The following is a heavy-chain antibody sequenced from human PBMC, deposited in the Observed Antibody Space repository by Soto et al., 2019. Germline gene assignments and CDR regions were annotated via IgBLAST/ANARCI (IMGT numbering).Heavy chain of an antibody. CDR1: GFTFSNFG. CDR2: VSYDGSFK. Sequence: QVQLVESGGGVVQPGGSLRLSCEASGFTFSNFGIHWVRQAPGKGLEWVAVVSYDGSFKYYADSVKGRFTISRDNSKNTLYLQMNSLRPEDTALYYCAKDSDQLLFDYYYYGMDVWGQGTTVTVSS. D-gene: IGHD2-2*01. J-gene: IGHJ6*02. CDR3: AKDSDQLLFDYYYYGMDV. V-gene: IGHV3-30*18.